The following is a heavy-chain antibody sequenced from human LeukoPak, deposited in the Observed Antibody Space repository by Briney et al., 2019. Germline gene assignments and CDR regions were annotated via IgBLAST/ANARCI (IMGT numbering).Heavy chain of an antibody. V-gene: IGHV3-30*03. J-gene: IGHJ4*02. CDR2: ISHDGSEK. CDR3: VSSDYDVFDD. CDR1: GFTFSDYG. D-gene: IGHD6-25*01. Sequence: PGRSLRLSCAASGFTFSDYGMHWVRQAPGKGLEWMAAISHDGSEKHYADSVKGRFIISRDNTKNTLDFQMNSLRPEDTAVYYCVSSDYDVFDDWGQGTLVTVSS.